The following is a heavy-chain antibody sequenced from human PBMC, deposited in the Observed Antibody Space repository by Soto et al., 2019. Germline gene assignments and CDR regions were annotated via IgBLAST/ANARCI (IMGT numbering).Heavy chain of an antibody. J-gene: IGHJ4*02. Sequence: PRESLKISCQCSGYTSSNFWIAWVRQLPGKGLEWMGIIYPGDYETRYSPSFHGKVTISADRSIGTAYLQWSSLEASDSAFYFCARSPRSSPYFDYWGQGALVTVSS. V-gene: IGHV5-51*03. CDR2: IYPGDYET. CDR3: ARSPRSSPYFDY. D-gene: IGHD6-13*01. CDR1: GYTSSNFW.